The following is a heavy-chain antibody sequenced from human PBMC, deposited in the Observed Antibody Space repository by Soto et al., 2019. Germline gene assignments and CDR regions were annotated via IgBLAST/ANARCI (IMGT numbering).Heavy chain of an antibody. CDR3: ARGTTMVRGVIITYYYYGMDV. Sequence: SETLSLTCAVSGGSISSSNWWSWVRQPPGKGLEWIGEIYHSGSTNYNPSLKSRVTISVDTSKNQFSLKLSSVTAADTAVYYCARGTTMVRGVIITYYYYGMDVWGQGTTVTVSS. D-gene: IGHD3-10*01. V-gene: IGHV4-4*02. CDR1: GGSISSSNW. CDR2: IYHSGST. J-gene: IGHJ6*02.